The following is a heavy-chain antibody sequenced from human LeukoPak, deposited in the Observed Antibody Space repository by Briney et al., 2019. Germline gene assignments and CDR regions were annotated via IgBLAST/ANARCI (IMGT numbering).Heavy chain of an antibody. CDR1: GFTFSTYN. CDR3: VRDNSRGQSLGVIY. J-gene: IGHJ4*02. V-gene: IGHV3-48*01. D-gene: IGHD3-22*01. Sequence: GGSLRLSCAASGFTFSTYNMNWVRQAPGKGLEWISYINADSSTIQYAHSVRGRFTTSRDNAKNSLYLQMNSLRAEDTAVYYCVRDNSRGQSLGVIYWGQGSLVSVSS. CDR2: INADSSTI.